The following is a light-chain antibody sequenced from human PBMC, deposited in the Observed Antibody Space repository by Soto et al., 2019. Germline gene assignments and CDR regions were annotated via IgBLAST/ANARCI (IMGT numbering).Light chain of an antibody. CDR1: QNIRSY. CDR2: AAS. J-gene: IGKJ1*01. CDR3: QLSDSTWT. Sequence: DIQMTQSPSSLSASIGDRVTITCRASQNIRSYLNWYQQKPGKAPKLLIHAASSLQSGAPSRFSGSGSGTDFTLTISSLQPEDFAAYYCQLSDSTWTFGQGTKVDIK. V-gene: IGKV1-39*01.